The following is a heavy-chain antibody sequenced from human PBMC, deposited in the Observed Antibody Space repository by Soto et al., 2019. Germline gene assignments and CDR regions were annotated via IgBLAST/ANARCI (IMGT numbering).Heavy chain of an antibody. CDR3: ANQLEWLLSFNPPFDY. D-gene: IGHD3-3*01. CDR1: GFTFSSYG. Sequence: GGSLRLSCAASGFTFSSYGMHWVHQAPGKGLEWVAVISYDGSNKYYADSVKGRFTISRDNSKNTLYLQMNSLRAEDTAVYYCANQLEWLLSFNPPFDYWGQGTLVTVSS. J-gene: IGHJ4*02. V-gene: IGHV3-30*18. CDR2: ISYDGSNK.